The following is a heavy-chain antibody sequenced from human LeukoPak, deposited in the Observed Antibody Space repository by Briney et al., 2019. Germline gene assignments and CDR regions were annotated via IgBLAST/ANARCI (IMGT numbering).Heavy chain of an antibody. Sequence: PGGSLRLSCAASGFTVSSNYMSWVRQAPGKGLEWVSAISGSGGSTYYADSVKGRFTISRDNSKNTLYLQMNSLRAEDTAVYYCAKNRVLYDSSPGGYFDYWGQGTLVTVSS. D-gene: IGHD3-22*01. J-gene: IGHJ4*02. CDR3: AKNRVLYDSSPGGYFDY. CDR2: ISGSGGST. CDR1: GFTVSSNY. V-gene: IGHV3-23*01.